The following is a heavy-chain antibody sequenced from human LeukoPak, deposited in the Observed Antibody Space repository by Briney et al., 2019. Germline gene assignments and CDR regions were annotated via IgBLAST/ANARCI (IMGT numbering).Heavy chain of an antibody. CDR2: ISGSSGST. J-gene: IGHJ4*02. Sequence: GGSLRLSCAASGFTFSSYAMSWVRQAPGKGLEWVSAISGSSGSTYYADSVKGRFTISRDNSKNTLYLQMNSLRAEDTAVYYCAKVGTGAMIVVAIDYWGQGTLVTVSS. V-gene: IGHV3-23*01. CDR1: GFTFSSYA. CDR3: AKVGTGAMIVVAIDY. D-gene: IGHD3-22*01.